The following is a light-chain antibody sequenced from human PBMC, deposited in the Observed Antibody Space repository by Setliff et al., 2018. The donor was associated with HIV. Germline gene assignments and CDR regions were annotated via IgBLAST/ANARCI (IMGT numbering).Light chain of an antibody. CDR3: SSYTSSGTLV. Sequence: QSALTQPASVSGSPGQSITIFCTGTSSDVGGYDYVSWYQQHPGKAPKLMIYDVNKRPSGVSNRFSGSKSGNTASLTISGLQAEDEADYYCSSYTSSGTLVFGGGTKVTVL. CDR2: DVN. CDR1: SSDVGGYDY. J-gene: IGLJ2*01. V-gene: IGLV2-14*01.